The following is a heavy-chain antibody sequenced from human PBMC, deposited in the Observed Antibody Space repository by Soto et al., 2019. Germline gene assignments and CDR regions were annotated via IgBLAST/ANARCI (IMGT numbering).Heavy chain of an antibody. J-gene: IGHJ6*02. Sequence: GGSLRLSCAASGFTFSSYAMSWVRQAPGKGLEWVSAISGSGGSTYYADSVKGRFTISRDNSKNTLYLQMNSLRAEDTAVYYCAKTLYSGYGVIHYGMDVWGQGTTVTVSS. CDR2: ISGSGGST. CDR3: AKTLYSGYGVIHYGMDV. CDR1: GFTFSSYA. D-gene: IGHD5-12*01. V-gene: IGHV3-23*01.